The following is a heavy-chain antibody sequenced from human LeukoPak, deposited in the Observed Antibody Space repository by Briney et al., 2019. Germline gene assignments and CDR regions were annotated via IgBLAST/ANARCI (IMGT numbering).Heavy chain of an antibody. J-gene: IGHJ3*02. CDR1: GFTFSSYW. CDR3: ASRHYDFWSGYLDDAFDI. D-gene: IGHD3-3*01. CDR2: IKQDGSEK. V-gene: IGHV3-7*01. Sequence: GGSLRLSCAASGFTFSSYWMSWVRQAPGKGLEWVANIKQDGSEKYYVDSVKGRFTISRDNAKNSLYLQMNSLRAEDTAVYYCASRHYDFWSGYLDDAFDIWGQGTMVAVSS.